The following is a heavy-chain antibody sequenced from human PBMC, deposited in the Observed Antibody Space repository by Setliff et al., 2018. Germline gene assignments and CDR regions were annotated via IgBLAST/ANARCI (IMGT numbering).Heavy chain of an antibody. Sequence: PGASLKISCKGSGYTFTNYWIGWVRQMPGKGLEWMGIIYPGDSDTRYSPSFQGQVTISADKSISTVYLQWSSLKASDTAMYYCARQAIFGYDAFDSWGQGTMVT. CDR1: GYTFTNYW. CDR2: IYPGDSDT. D-gene: IGHD3-3*01. J-gene: IGHJ3*02. CDR3: ARQAIFGYDAFDS. V-gene: IGHV5-51*01.